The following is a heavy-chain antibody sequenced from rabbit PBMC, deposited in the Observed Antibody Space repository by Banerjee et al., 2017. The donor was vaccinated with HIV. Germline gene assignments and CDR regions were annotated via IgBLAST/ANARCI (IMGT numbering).Heavy chain of an antibody. J-gene: IGHJ4*01. Sequence: QSLEESGGDLVKPGASLTLTCTASGFSLSTYDMCWVRQAPGKGLEWIACIYAGSSGSTYYASWVHGRFTITKSTSLNTVTLQLNSLTAADTATYFCARGEGRYYFDLWGQGTLVTVS. V-gene: IGHV1S40*01. CDR2: IYAGSSGST. D-gene: IGHD5-1*01. CDR1: GFSLSTYD. CDR3: ARGEGRYYFDL.